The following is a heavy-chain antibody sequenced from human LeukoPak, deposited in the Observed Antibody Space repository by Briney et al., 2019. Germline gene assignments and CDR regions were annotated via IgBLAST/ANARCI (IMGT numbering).Heavy chain of an antibody. CDR1: GFTFDDYA. Sequence: GGSLRLSCAASGFTFDDYAMHWVRHAPGKGLEWVSGISWNSGSIGYADSVKGRFTISRDNAKNSLYLQMNSLRAEDTAVYYCARALGSGSYVLKAFDIWGQGTMVTVSS. D-gene: IGHD1-26*01. CDR3: ARALGSGSYVLKAFDI. CDR2: ISWNSGSI. V-gene: IGHV3-9*01. J-gene: IGHJ3*02.